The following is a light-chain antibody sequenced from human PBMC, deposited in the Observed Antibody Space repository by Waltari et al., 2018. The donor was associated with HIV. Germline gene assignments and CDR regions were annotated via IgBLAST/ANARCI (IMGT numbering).Light chain of an antibody. CDR3: SSYAGSDSPYV. Sequence: QSALTQPPSASGSPGQSVTIFCTGTSSDVGGYNYVSWYQQHPDKAPKLIIFEVNRRPAGVPDRFSGSKSGNTASLTAAGLQAEDEADYYCSSYAGSDSPYVFGSGTTVTVL. J-gene: IGLJ1*01. CDR2: EVN. CDR1: SSDVGGYNY. V-gene: IGLV2-8*01.